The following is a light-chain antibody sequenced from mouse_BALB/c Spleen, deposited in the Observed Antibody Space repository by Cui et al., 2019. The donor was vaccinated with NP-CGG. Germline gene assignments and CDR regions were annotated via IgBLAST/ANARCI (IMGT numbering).Light chain of an antibody. J-gene: IGLJ1*01. V-gene: IGLV1*01. CDR3: ALWYSNHWV. CDR1: TGAVTTSNY. Sequence: QPFLTQESKLNTSPGETVTLTCRSSTGAVTTSNYANWVQEKPDHLFTGLIGGTNNRAPGVPARFSGSLIGDKAALTITGAQTEDEAIYFCALWYSNHWVFGGGTKLTVL. CDR2: GTN.